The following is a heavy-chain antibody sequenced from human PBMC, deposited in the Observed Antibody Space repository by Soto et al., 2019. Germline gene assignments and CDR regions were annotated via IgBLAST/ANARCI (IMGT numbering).Heavy chain of an antibody. CDR3: ARKFGVNPHFDY. J-gene: IGHJ4*02. CDR1: GYSFTSYG. Sequence: QVPLVQSGAEVKEPGASVKVSCMASGYSFTSYGLIWLRQAPGQRLEWMGWISPYNGNTNYAQKLQGRVTMTTDTATNTAYMELRSLRSDDTAVYYCARKFGVNPHFDYWGQGTLVSVSS. V-gene: IGHV1-18*01. CDR2: ISPYNGNT. D-gene: IGHD2-8*01.